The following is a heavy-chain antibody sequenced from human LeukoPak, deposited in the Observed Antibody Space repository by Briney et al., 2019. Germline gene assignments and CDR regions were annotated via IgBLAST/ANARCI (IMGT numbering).Heavy chain of an antibody. CDR3: EKSREWHHVGYFDY. J-gene: IGHJ4*01. Sequence: ASVKVSCKASEYDFTNYYIHWVRQAPGQGLEWMGWIKPNSRASIFAQKFQGRVTMTRDTSISTVYMELSRLKYDDTAVSYCEKSREWHHVGYFDYWGQGTLITVSS. CDR2: IKPNSRAS. CDR1: EYDFTNYY. D-gene: IGHD3-3*01. V-gene: IGHV1-2*02.